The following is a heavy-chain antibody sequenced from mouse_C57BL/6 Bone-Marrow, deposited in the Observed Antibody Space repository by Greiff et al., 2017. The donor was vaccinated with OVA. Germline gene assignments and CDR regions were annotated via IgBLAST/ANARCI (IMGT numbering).Heavy chain of an antibody. CDR3: TTGGLFDDYAMDY. Sequence: VQLQQSGAELVRPGASVKLSCTASGFNITDDYMHWVKQRPEQGLEWIGWIDPENGDTEYASKFQGKATITADTSSNTAYLQLSSLTSEDTAVYYCTTGGLFDDYAMDYWGQGTSVTVSA. V-gene: IGHV14-4*01. D-gene: IGHD1-1*01. CDR1: GFNITDDY. J-gene: IGHJ4*01. CDR2: IDPENGDT.